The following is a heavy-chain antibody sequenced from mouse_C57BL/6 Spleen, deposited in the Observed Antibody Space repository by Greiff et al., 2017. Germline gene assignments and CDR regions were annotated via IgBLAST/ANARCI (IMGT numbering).Heavy chain of an antibody. CDR3: ARTPASITTVVDY. V-gene: IGHV14-2*01. CDR1: GFNIKDYY. Sequence: VQLQQSGAELVKPGASVKLSCTASGFNIKDYYMHWVKQRTDQGLEWIGRIDPEDGEPKSAPKFQGKATITAYTSSNTAYLQLSSLTSEDTAVYYCARTPASITTVVDYWGQGTTLTVSS. J-gene: IGHJ2*01. CDR2: IDPEDGEP. D-gene: IGHD1-1*01.